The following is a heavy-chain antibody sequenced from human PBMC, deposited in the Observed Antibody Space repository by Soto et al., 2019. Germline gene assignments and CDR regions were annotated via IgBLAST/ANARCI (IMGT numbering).Heavy chain of an antibody. D-gene: IGHD4-17*01. Sequence: EVQLVESGGGLVKPGGSLRLSCVASRFRFSDYTMTWVRQAPGKGLEWVSSISIISTYIYYGDSVKGRFTISRDNAKNSLYLQMNSLRVEDTAVYCCARRGSEVTTGVGALDMWGQGTTVTVSS. CDR3: ARRGSEVTTGVGALDM. J-gene: IGHJ3*02. CDR1: RFRFSDYT. CDR2: ISIISTYI. V-gene: IGHV3-21*04.